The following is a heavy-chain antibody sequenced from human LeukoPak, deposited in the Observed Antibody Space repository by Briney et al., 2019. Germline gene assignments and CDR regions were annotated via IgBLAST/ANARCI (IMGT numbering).Heavy chain of an antibody. CDR2: ISNDGDT. J-gene: IGHJ5*02. CDR3: ARGLDYYDSSGQGS. Sequence: GGSLRLSCAASGFTVSSNYMSWVRQGPGKGLECVSVISNDGDTYYADSVKGRFTISRDNAKNSLYLQMNSLRAEDTALYYCARGLDYYDSSGQGSWGQGTLVTVSS. V-gene: IGHV3-53*01. CDR1: GFTVSSNY. D-gene: IGHD3-22*01.